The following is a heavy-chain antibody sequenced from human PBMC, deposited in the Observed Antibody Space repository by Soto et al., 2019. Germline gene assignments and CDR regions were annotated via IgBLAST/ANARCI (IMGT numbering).Heavy chain of an antibody. CDR2: INPSGGSP. V-gene: IGHV1-46*01. J-gene: IGHJ4*02. D-gene: IGHD6-6*01. CDR3: AREYSSSHDY. CDR1: GYTFTSCF. Sequence: QVQLVQSGAEVKKPGASVKVSCKASGYTFTSCFMHWVRQAPGQGLEWVGIINPSGGSPTYAQNFQGRVTMTTDTSTSTVYMDLSSLRSEYTAMYYCAREYSSSHDYWGQGTLVTVSS.